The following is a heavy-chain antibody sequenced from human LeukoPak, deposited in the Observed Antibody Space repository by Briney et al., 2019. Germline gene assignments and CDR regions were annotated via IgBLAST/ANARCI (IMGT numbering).Heavy chain of an antibody. CDR3: ARGMYCSGGSCYNLQYNWFDP. J-gene: IGHJ5*02. D-gene: IGHD2-15*01. CDR2: ISYSGSYI. Sequence: GGSLRLSCAASGFTFSSYSMNWVRQAPGKGLEWVSSISYSGSYIYYADSVKGRFTISRDNAKNSLYLQMNSLRAEDTAVYYCARGMYCSGGSCYNLQYNWFDPWGQGTLVTVSS. CDR1: GFTFSSYS. V-gene: IGHV3-21*01.